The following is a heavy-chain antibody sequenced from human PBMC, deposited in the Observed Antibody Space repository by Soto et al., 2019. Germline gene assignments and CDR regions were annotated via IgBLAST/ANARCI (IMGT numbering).Heavy chain of an antibody. Sequence: SETLSLTCAVYGGSLSGYYWSWIRQPPGKGLEWIGEINHSGSTNYNPSLKSRVTISVDTSKNQFSLKLSSVTAADTAVYYCARGRSMAAVAGTGGFEYWGQGTLGTAPQ. V-gene: IGHV4-34*01. CDR1: GGSLSGYY. D-gene: IGHD6-19*01. CDR2: INHSGST. J-gene: IGHJ4*02. CDR3: ARGRSMAAVAGTGGFEY.